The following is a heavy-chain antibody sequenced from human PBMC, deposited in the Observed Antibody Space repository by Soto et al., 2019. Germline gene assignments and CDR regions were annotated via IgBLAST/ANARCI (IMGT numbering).Heavy chain of an antibody. CDR3: AGGICLIMAAPGC. V-gene: IGHV1-18*04. CDR2: ISPYNGNA. J-gene: IGHJ4*02. D-gene: IGHD2-8*01. CDR1: GYTFSNYA. Sequence: ASVKVSCKTSGYTFSNYAISWVRQAPGQGLEWMGWISPYNGNANYTEKFQGRVSMTTDTSTTTAYMELTSLTSDDTAIYYCAGGICLIMAAPGCWGQGTLVTVSS.